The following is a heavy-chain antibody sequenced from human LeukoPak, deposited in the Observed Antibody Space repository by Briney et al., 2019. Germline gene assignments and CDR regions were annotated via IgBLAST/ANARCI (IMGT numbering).Heavy chain of an antibody. Sequence: ASVKVPCKASGYTFTSYAMNWVRQAPGQGLEWMGWINTNTGNPTYAQGFTGRFVFSLDTSVSTAYLQISSLKAEDTAVYYCARAGWFGELLPQDYWGQGTLVTVSS. CDR3: ARAGWFGELLPQDY. D-gene: IGHD3-10*01. J-gene: IGHJ4*02. CDR1: GYTFTSYA. V-gene: IGHV7-4-1*02. CDR2: INTNTGNP.